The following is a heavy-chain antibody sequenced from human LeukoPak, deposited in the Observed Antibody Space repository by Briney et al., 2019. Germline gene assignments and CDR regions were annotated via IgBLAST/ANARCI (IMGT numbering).Heavy chain of an antibody. J-gene: IGHJ4*02. D-gene: IGHD4-17*01. CDR3: ARDESSTLTY. CDR2: ISAYNGNT. CDR1: GYTFNTYD. Sequence: ASVKVSCKASGYTFNTYDISWVRQAPGQGLEWMGWISAYNGNTNYAQKFQGRVTMTTDTSTSTAYMELRGLRSDDTAVYYCARDESSTLTYWGQGTLVTVSS. V-gene: IGHV1-18*01.